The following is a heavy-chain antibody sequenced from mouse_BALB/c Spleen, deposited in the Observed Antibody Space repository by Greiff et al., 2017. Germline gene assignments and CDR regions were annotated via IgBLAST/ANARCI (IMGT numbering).Heavy chain of an antibody. CDR2: ISSGGST. CDR1: GFTFSSYA. D-gene: IGHD4-1*01. V-gene: IGHV5-6-5*01. Sequence: EVKVVESGGGLVKPGGSLKLSCAASGFTFSSYAMSWVRQTPEKRLEWVASISSGGSTYYPDSVKGRFTISRDNARNILYLQMSSLRSEDTAMYYCARDWDGPWFAYWGQGTLVTVSA. CDR3: ARDWDGPWFAY. J-gene: IGHJ3*01.